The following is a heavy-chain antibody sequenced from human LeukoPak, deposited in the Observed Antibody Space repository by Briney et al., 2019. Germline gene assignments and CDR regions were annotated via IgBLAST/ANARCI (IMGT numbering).Heavy chain of an antibody. D-gene: IGHD2-8*01. Sequence: GGSLRLSCAASGFTFSSYAMHWVRQAPGKGLEWVAFIRFDGSDKYYADSVKDRFTISRDNSKNTLYLQMNSLRVEDTAVYYCAKSGMVDAFVIWGQGTMVTVSS. J-gene: IGHJ3*02. CDR2: IRFDGSDK. CDR3: AKSGMVDAFVI. CDR1: GFTFSSYA. V-gene: IGHV3-30*02.